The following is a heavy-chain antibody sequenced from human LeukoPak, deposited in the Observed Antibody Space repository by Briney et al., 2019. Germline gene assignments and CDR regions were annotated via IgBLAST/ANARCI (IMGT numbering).Heavy chain of an antibody. V-gene: IGHV3-7*03. CDR3: AGGGGFLTDC. Sequence: GGSLRLSCAASRFTFSNYWMSWVRQAPGKGLEWVANIKPDGNEKNYVDSVKGRFTISRDNAQNSLYLQMNSLRVEDTAIYYCAGGGGFLTDCWGQGTLVTVSS. CDR2: IKPDGNEK. J-gene: IGHJ4*02. CDR1: RFTFSNYW. D-gene: IGHD3-10*01.